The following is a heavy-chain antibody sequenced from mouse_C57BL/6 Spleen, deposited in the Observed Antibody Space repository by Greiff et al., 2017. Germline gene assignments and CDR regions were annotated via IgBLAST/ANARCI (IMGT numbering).Heavy chain of an antibody. CDR3: ARNPWDEAYFDV. V-gene: IGHV1-42*01. CDR1: GYSFTGYY. Sequence: VQLQQSGPELVKPGASVKISCKASGYSFTGYYMNWVKQSPEKSLEWIGEINPSTGGTTYNQKFKAKATLTVDKSSSTAYMQLKSLTSEDSAVYYCARNPWDEAYFDVWGTGTTVTVSS. CDR2: INPSTGGT. D-gene: IGHD4-1*01. J-gene: IGHJ1*03.